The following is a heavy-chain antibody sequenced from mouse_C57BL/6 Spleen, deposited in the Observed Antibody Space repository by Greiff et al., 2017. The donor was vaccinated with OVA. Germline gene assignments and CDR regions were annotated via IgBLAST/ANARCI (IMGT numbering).Heavy chain of an antibody. Sequence: EVMLVESEGGLVQPGSSMKLSCTASGFTFSDYYMAWVRQVPEKGLEWVANINYDGSSTYYLDSLKSRFIISRDNAKNILYLQMSSLKSEDTATYYCARGAYYYGSSYFDYWGQGTTLTVSS. J-gene: IGHJ2*01. V-gene: IGHV5-16*01. D-gene: IGHD1-1*01. CDR1: GFTFSDYY. CDR2: INYDGSST. CDR3: ARGAYYYGSSYFDY.